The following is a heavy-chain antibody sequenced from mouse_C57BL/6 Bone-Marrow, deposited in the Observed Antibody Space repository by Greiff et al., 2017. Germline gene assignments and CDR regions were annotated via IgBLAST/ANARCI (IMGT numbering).Heavy chain of an antibody. V-gene: IGHV14-4*01. J-gene: IGHJ2*02. D-gene: IGHD3-2*01. CDR2: IDPDNGDT. Sequence: VHVKQSGPELVRPGASVKLSCTASGFNFTDDYMHWVKQRPEKGLEWIGGIDPDNGDTEYDPKFQGKATITADTSSNTAYLQLSSLTSEDTAVYYCTTDSPPLLDWGQGTSLTVSS. CDR1: GFNFTDDY. CDR3: TTDSPPLLD.